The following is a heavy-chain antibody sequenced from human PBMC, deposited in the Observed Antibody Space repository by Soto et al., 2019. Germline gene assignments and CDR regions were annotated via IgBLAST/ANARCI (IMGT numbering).Heavy chain of an antibody. CDR1: GGSVSSGDYY. CDR3: ARIPVDTYMINWFDP. Sequence: ETLSLTCTVSGGSVSSGDYYWSWIRQPPGKGLEWIGYIYYSGSTNYNPSLKSRVSISLDTSKNQFSLRLTSVTAADTAVYYCARIPVDTYMINWFDPWGQGTLVTVSS. CDR2: IYYSGST. D-gene: IGHD5-18*01. V-gene: IGHV4-61*08. J-gene: IGHJ5*02.